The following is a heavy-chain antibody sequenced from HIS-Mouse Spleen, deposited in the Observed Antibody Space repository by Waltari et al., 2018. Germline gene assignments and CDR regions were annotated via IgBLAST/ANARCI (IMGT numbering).Heavy chain of an antibody. CDR1: GFTVSSNY. D-gene: IGHD1-26*01. V-gene: IGHV3-66*01. CDR3: ASGSYYYYYGMDV. CDR2: IYSGGST. J-gene: IGHJ6*02. Sequence: EVQLVESGGGLVQPWGSLRLSCAASGFTVSSNYMSWVRQAPGKGLEWVSVIYSGGSTYYADSVKGRFTISRDNSKNTLYLQMNSLRAEDTAVYYCASGSYYYYYGMDVWGQGTTVTVSS.